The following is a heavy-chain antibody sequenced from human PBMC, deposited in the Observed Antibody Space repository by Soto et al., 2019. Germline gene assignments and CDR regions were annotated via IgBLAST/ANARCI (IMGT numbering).Heavy chain of an antibody. CDR2: IRSKPKNYAT. CDR1: GFIFSGSA. CDR3: ARDAPGGSGSYYGFFDH. V-gene: IGHV3-73*02. J-gene: IGHJ4*02. D-gene: IGHD3-22*01. Sequence: EVQLVESGGGLVQPGMSLKLSCAASGFIFSGSAMHWVRQASGKGLEWVGRIRSKPKNYATAYSASLKGRFTISRDDSKNTLYLQMNSLRAEDTAVYFCARDAPGGSGSYYGFFDHCGQGTLVTVSS.